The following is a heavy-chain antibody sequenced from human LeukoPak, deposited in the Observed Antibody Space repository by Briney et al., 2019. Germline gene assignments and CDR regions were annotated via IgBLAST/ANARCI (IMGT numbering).Heavy chain of an antibody. CDR1: GGSISSSSYY. Sequence: SETLSLTCTVSGGSISSSSYYWGWIRQPPGKGLEWIGSIYYSGSTYYNPSLESRVTISVDTSKNQFSLKLSSVTAADTAVYYCASESSGSPPHGYYYYMDVWGKGTTVTISS. D-gene: IGHD3-10*01. CDR3: ASESSGSPPHGYYYYMDV. CDR2: IYYSGST. V-gene: IGHV4-39*07. J-gene: IGHJ6*03.